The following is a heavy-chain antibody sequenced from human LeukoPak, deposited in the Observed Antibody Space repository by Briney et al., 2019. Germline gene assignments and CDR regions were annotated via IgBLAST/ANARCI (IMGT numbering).Heavy chain of an antibody. Sequence: GGSLRLSCAASGFTFSSYSMNWVRQAPGKGLEWVSTINGGGGSTYYTDSVKGRFTISRDNSKNTLYLQMNTLRAEDTAVYYCAKGHSSSWLCFDSWGQGTLVTVSS. D-gene: IGHD6-13*01. V-gene: IGHV3-23*01. CDR3: AKGHSSSWLCFDS. CDR1: GFTFSSYS. CDR2: INGGGGST. J-gene: IGHJ4*02.